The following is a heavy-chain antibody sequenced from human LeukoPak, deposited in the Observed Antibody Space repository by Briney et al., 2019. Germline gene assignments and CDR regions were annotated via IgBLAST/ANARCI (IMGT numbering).Heavy chain of an antibody. CDR1: GFTFSSYG. J-gene: IGHJ4*02. CDR2: IRYDGSNK. V-gene: IGHV3-30*02. D-gene: IGHD6-19*01. CDR3: AKDQKQWLVVGFDY. Sequence: PGGSLRLSCAASGFTFSSYGMHWVRQAPGKGLEWVAFIRYDGSNKYYADSVKGRFTISRDNSKNTLYLQMNSLRAEDTAVYYCAKDQKQWLVVGFDYWGQGTLVTVSS.